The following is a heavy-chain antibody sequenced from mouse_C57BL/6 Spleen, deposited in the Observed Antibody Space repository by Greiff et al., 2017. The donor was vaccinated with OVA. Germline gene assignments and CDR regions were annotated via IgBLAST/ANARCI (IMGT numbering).Heavy chain of an antibody. Sequence: VQLQQSGAELVMPGASVKLSCKASGYTFTSYWMHWVKQRPGQGLEWIGEIDPSDSYTNYNQKFKGKSTLTVDKSSSTAYMQLSSLTSEDSAVYYCARWGNYDYDEAWFAYWGQGTLVTVSA. V-gene: IGHV1-69*01. CDR1: GYTFTSYW. D-gene: IGHD2-4*01. CDR2: IDPSDSYT. CDR3: ARWGNYDYDEAWFAY. J-gene: IGHJ3*01.